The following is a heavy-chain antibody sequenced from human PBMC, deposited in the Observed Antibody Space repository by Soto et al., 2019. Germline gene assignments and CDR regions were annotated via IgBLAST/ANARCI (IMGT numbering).Heavy chain of an antibody. Sequence: QVQLQESGPGLVKPSDTLSLTCAVSGYSISSSNWWGWIRQPPGKGLEWIGYIYYSGSTYYNPSLKSRVTMSVDTSKNQFSLKLSSVTAVDTAAYYCARKSSSGSYRVGAFDIWGQGTMVTVSS. CDR1: GYSISSSNW. CDR2: IYYSGST. J-gene: IGHJ3*02. V-gene: IGHV4-28*01. CDR3: ARKSSSGSYRVGAFDI. D-gene: IGHD1-26*01.